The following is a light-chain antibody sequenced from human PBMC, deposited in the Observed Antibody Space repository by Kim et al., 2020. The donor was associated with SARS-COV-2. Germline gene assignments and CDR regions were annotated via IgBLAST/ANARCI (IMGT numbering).Light chain of an antibody. CDR1: SSNIGAGYD. CDR3: QSYDSSLSV. J-gene: IGLJ2*01. V-gene: IGLV1-40*01. Sequence: QSVLTQPPSVSGAPGQRVTISCTGSSSNIGAGYDVHWYQQLPGTAPKLLIYDNNNRPSGVPDRFSGSKSGTSASLAITGPQPEDEADYYCQSYDSSLSVFGGGTQLTVL. CDR2: DNN.